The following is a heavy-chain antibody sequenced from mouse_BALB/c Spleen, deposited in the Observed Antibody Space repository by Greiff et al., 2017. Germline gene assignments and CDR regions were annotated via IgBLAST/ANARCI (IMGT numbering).Heavy chain of an antibody. CDR2: ISYDGSN. Sequence: EVQLVESGPGLVKPSQSLSLTCSVTGYSITSGYYWNWIRQFPGNKLEWMGYISYDGSNNYNPSLKNRISITRDTSKNQFFLKLNSVTTEVTATYYCARDVTGTDWYFDVWGAGTTVTVSS. J-gene: IGHJ1*01. D-gene: IGHD4-1*01. V-gene: IGHV3-6*02. CDR1: GYSITSGYY. CDR3: ARDVTGTDWYFDV.